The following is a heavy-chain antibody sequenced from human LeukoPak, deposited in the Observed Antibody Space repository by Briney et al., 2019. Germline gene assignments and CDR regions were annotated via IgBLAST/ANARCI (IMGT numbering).Heavy chain of an antibody. CDR1: GYSFTSYW. CDR2: IYPGDSDT. D-gene: IGHD3-3*01. V-gene: IGHV5-51*01. Sequence: HGGSLKISCKGSGYSFTSYWIGWVRQMPGKGLEWMGIIYPGDSDTKYSPSFQGQVTISADKSISTAYLQWSSLKASDTAMYYCARQYYDFWSGYPQDFDYWGQGTLVTVSS. J-gene: IGHJ4*02. CDR3: ARQYYDFWSGYPQDFDY.